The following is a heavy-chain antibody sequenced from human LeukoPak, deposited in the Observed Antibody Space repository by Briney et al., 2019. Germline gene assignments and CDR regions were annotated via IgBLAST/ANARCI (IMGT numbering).Heavy chain of an antibody. CDR3: ASSYYYGMGV. CDR1: GGSISSYY. CDR2: IYYSGST. J-gene: IGHJ6*02. Sequence: PSETLSLTCTVSGGSISSYYWSWIRQPPGKGLEWIGYIYYSGSTNYNPSLKSRVTISIDTSKNQFSLKLGSVTAADTAVYYCASSYYYGMGVWGQGTTVTVSS. V-gene: IGHV4-59*01.